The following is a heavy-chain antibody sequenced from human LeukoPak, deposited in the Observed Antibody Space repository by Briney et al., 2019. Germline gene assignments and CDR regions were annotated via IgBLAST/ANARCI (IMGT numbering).Heavy chain of an antibody. Sequence: PGGSLRLSCAASGVTFSSYAMHWVRQAPGKGLEWVAVISYDGSNKYYADSVKGRFTISRDNSKNTLYLQMNSLGAEDTAVYYCARVRYFDYWGQGTLVTVSS. CDR3: ARVRYFDY. V-gene: IGHV3-30-3*01. CDR1: GVTFSSYA. J-gene: IGHJ4*02. CDR2: ISYDGSNK.